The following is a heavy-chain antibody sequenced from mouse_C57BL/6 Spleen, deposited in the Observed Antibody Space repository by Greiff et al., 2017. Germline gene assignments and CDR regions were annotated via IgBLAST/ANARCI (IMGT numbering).Heavy chain of an antibody. CDR2: IWSDGST. D-gene: IGHD4-1*01. Sequence: VKLVESGPGLVAPSQSLSITCTVSGFSLTSYGVHWVRQPPGKGLEWLVVIWSDGSTTYNSAHKSRLSISKDNSKSQVFVKMNSSQTDYTDMYYCARPNGDGDYAMDYWGQGTSVTVSS. V-gene: IGHV2-6*03. CDR1: GFSLTSYG. CDR3: ARPNGDGDYAMDY. J-gene: IGHJ4*01.